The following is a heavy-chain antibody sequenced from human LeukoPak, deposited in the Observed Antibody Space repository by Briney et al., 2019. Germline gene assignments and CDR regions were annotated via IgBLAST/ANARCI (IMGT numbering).Heavy chain of an antibody. Sequence: GPSVNLSCNSSGSTFTSYGISWVWHPPAQGMERMWWVSAYNGHTDYAQNLQGRVTMTTDTSMSTAYMELRSLRSDDPAMYYCASDYYEILTGYSHANPLWGWGQGTLVTVSS. CDR3: ASDYYEILTGYSHANPLWG. V-gene: IGHV1-18*01. CDR1: GSTFTSYG. CDR2: VSAYNGHT. D-gene: IGHD3-9*01. J-gene: IGHJ4*02.